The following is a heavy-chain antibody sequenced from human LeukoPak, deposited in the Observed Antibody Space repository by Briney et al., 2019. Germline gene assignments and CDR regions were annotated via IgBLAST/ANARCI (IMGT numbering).Heavy chain of an antibody. D-gene: IGHD1-1*01. Sequence: GESLNISCKGSEYSFSGHWIGWVRQMPGKGLEWMGIIYPRDSDTRYSPSFQGHVTISVDKSISTAYLQWNNLEASDTAIYYCVVAQTGITGFYDYWGQGTLVSVSA. CDR1: EYSFSGHW. CDR2: IYPRDSDT. J-gene: IGHJ4*02. V-gene: IGHV5-51*01. CDR3: VVAQTGITGFYDY.